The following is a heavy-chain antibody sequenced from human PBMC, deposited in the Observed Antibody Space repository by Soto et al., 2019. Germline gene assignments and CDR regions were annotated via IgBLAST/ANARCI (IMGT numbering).Heavy chain of an antibody. CDR1: GFTFRTYA. CDR2: ISYDGTNK. Sequence: QVQLVESGGGVVQPGRSLRLSCAASGFTFRTYAMDWVRQAPGKGLEWVAVISYDGTNKYYADSVKGRFTISRENSKNTLSLQMNSLRPEDTAVYYCARGDSNSWSDFWGQGTLVTVSS. V-gene: IGHV3-30*01. J-gene: IGHJ4*02. CDR3: ARGDSNSWSDF. D-gene: IGHD6-13*01.